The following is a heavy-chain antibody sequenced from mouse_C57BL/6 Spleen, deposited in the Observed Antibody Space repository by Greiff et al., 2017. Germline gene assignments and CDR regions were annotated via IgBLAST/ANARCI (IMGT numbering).Heavy chain of an antibody. D-gene: IGHD2-5*01. Sequence: EVKLQESGPELVKPGASVKIPCKASGYTFTDYNMDWVKQSHGKSLEWIGDINPNNGGTIYNQKFKGKATLTVDKSSSTAYMELRSLTSEDTAVYYCARFYSNYASWFAYWGQGTLVTVSA. CDR1: GYTFTDYN. CDR2: INPNNGGT. J-gene: IGHJ3*01. V-gene: IGHV1-18*01. CDR3: ARFYSNYASWFAY.